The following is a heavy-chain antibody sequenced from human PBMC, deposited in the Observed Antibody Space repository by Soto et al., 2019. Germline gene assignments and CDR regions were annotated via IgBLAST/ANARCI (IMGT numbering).Heavy chain of an antibody. Sequence: QVQLVQSGAEVKKPGSSVKVSCKASGGTFSSYAISWVRQAPGQGLEWMGGIIPIFGTANYAQKFQGRVTIPADESTNTPHMELRSLIAEDTAGYYCAREARWGGGWFDPWGQGTLVTVSS. V-gene: IGHV1-69*12. D-gene: IGHD3-16*01. CDR1: GGTFSSYA. J-gene: IGHJ5*02. CDR2: IIPIFGTA. CDR3: AREARWGGGWFDP.